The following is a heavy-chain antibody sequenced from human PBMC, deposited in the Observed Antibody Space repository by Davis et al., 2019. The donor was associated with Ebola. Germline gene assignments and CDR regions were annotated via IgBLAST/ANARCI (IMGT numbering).Heavy chain of an antibody. CDR3: ARHEGGRFLEWLYGNWFDP. Sequence: PSETLSLTCTVSGGSISSSSYYWGWIRQPPGKGLEWIGSIYYSGSTYYNPSLKSRVTISVDTSKNQFSLKLSSVTAADTAVYYCARHEGGRFLEWLYGNWFDPWGQGTLVTVSS. CDR1: GGSISSSSYY. D-gene: IGHD3-3*01. J-gene: IGHJ5*02. CDR2: IYYSGST. V-gene: IGHV4-39*01.